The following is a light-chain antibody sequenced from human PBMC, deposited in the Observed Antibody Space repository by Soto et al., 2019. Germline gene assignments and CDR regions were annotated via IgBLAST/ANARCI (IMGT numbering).Light chain of an antibody. J-gene: IGKJ2*01. CDR1: QSISSS. CDR3: QHHNGH. V-gene: IGKV1-5*01. CDR2: DVS. Sequence: DIQMTQSPSILSASVGDRVTITCRASQSISSSLAWYQQTPGKTPKALIHDVSSLTSGVPSRLSGSGSGTEFTLTIDSLQPDDFATYYCQHHNGHFGQGTKLEIK.